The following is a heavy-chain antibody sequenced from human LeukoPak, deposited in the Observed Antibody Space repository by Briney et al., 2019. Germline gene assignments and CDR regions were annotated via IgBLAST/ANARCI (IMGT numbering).Heavy chain of an antibody. D-gene: IGHD3-3*01. J-gene: IGHJ6*02. V-gene: IGHV1-8*01. CDR2: MNPNSGNT. CDR1: GYTFTSYD. Sequence: ASAKVSCKASGYTFTSYDINWVRQATGQGLEWMGWMNPNSGNTGYAQKFQGRVTMTRNTSISTAYMELSSLRSEDTAVYYCARGPSSHYDFWSGYFAGYYYYGMDVWGQGTTVTVSS. CDR3: ARGPSSHYDFWSGYFAGYYYYGMDV.